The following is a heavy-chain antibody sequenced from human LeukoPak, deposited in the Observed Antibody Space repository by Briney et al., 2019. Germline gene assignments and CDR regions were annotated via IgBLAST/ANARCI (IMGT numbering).Heavy chain of an antibody. CDR2: IYPGDSDT. V-gene: IGHV5-51*01. CDR3: VRFGLTSSLDY. J-gene: IGHJ4*02. D-gene: IGHD6-13*01. CDR1: GYSFTNYW. Sequence: GESLKISCKGSGYSFTNYWIGWVRQMPGKGLEWMGLIYPGDSDTRYSPSFQGQVTFSVDASISTAYLQLSGLRASDTAIYYCVRFGLTSSLDYWGQGTLVTVSS.